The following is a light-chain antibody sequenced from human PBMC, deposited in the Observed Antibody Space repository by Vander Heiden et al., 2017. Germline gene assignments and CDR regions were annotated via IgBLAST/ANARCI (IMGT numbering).Light chain of an antibody. CDR1: SSNTGSNT. J-gene: IGLJ2*01. Sequence: QSVLTQPPSASGTPGPRVTISCSGSSSNTGSNTVNWYQQLPGTAPKLRIYSNNQRPSGVPDRFSGSKSGTSASLAISGLQSEDEADYYCAAWDDSLNGRIFGGGTKLTVL. V-gene: IGLV1-44*01. CDR2: SNN. CDR3: AAWDDSLNGRI.